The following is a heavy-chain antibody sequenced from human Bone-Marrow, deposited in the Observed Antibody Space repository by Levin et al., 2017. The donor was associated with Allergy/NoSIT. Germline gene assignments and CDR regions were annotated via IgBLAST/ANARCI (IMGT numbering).Heavy chain of an antibody. CDR1: GYDFPYYW. V-gene: IGHV5-51*01. CDR2: IYPGDSDT. CDR3: AASVVVVAAATQVDAFAF. J-gene: IGHJ3*01. Sequence: GESLKISCQGTGYDFPYYWIGWVRQMPGKGLEWIGVIYPGDSDTKYSPAFRGQVTISADEATSTAFLQWRSLKASDTALYYCAASVVVVAAATQVDAFAFWGQGTMVTVSS. D-gene: IGHD2-15*01.